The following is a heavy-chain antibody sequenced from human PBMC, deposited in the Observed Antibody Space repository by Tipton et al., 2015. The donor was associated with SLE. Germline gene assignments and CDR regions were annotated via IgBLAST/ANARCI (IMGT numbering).Heavy chain of an antibody. Sequence: SLRLSCAASGFTFHNYNMHWVRQVPGKGLEWVSLINWAGSSTFYAESVKGRFTISRDNSKNSLYLQMHTLKTEDSALYYCAKEYSSGWSEIDYWGQGTLVTVSS. CDR1: GFTFHNYN. V-gene: IGHV3-43*01. J-gene: IGHJ4*02. CDR3: AKEYSSGWSEIDY. D-gene: IGHD6-19*01. CDR2: INWAGSST.